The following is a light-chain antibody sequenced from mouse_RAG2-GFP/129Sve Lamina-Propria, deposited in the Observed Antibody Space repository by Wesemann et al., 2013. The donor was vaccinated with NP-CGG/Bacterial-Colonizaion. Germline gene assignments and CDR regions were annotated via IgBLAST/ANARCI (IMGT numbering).Light chain of an antibody. J-gene: IGKJ5*01. V-gene: IGKV6-15*01. CDR2: SAS. Sequence: DIVMTQSQKFMSTTVGDRVSITCKASQNVGTAVAWYQQKPGQSPKALIYSASYRYSGVPDRFTGSGSGTDFTLTISSVQVEDLTHYYCAQFYSYPLTFGAGTKLELK. CDR3: AQFYSYPLT. CDR1: QNVGTA.